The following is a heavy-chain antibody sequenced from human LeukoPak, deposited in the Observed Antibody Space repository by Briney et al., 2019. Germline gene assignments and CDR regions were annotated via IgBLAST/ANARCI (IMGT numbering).Heavy chain of an antibody. CDR2: INPDSGAT. CDR1: GYIFIDHY. J-gene: IGHJ3*02. D-gene: IGHD7-27*01. CDR3: ARTGDPAYDAFDI. V-gene: IGHV1-2*02. Sequence: ASVKVSCKASGYIFIDHYMHWVRQAPGQGLEWMGWINPDSGATNYAQKFQGGVTMTRDTSISTAYMELSGLRSDDTAVYYCARTGDPAYDAFDIWGQGTLVTDSS.